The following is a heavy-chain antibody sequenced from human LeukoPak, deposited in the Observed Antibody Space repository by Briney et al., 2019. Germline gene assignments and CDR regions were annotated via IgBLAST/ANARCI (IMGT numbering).Heavy chain of an antibody. V-gene: IGHV3-53*01. J-gene: IGHJ4*02. CDR1: GFTVSSSY. CDR3: AKRGPMIVR. Sequence: GGSLRLSCAASGFTVSSSYMTWVRQAPGKGLEWVSVIRSGGSTVYADSVKGRFTISRDNSKNTLYLQLNSLRAEDTAVYYCAKRGPMIVRWGQGTLVTVSS. D-gene: IGHD3-22*01. CDR2: IRSGGST.